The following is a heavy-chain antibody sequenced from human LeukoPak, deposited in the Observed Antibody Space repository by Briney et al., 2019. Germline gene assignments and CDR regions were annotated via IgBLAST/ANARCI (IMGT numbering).Heavy chain of an antibody. Sequence: GGSLRLSCAASGFTFSTYGMHWVRQAPGKGLEWVAFIRYDGSNKYYADSVKGRFTISRDNSKNTLYLQMNSLRAEDTAVYYCAKDDYYDTSGYRDWGQGTLVTVSS. J-gene: IGHJ4*02. CDR1: GFTFSTYG. CDR2: IRYDGSNK. D-gene: IGHD3-22*01. CDR3: AKDDYYDTSGYRD. V-gene: IGHV3-30*02.